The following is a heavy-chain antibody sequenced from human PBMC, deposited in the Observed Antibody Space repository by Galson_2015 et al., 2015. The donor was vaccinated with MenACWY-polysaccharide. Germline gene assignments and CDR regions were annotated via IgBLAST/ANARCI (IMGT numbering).Heavy chain of an antibody. Sequence: SLRLSCAASGFTFSNYWMSWVRQSPGKGLEWVANIKQDGSDKNYVDSVKGRFTISRDNAKNSLYLQMNSLRAEDTAVYYCARPKGWDYWGQGSLVTVSS. J-gene: IGHJ4*02. CDR3: ARPKGWDY. CDR2: IKQDGSDK. V-gene: IGHV3-7*01. D-gene: IGHD2-15*01. CDR1: GFTFSNYW.